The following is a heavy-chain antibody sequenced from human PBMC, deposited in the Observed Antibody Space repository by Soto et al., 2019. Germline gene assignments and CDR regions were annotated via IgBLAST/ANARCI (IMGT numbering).Heavy chain of an antibody. V-gene: IGHV4-34*01. Sequence: SETLSLTCAVYGGSFIGYYCSWIRQPPGKGLEWIGEINHSGSTNYNPSLKSRVTISVDTSKNQFSLKLSSVTAADTAVYYCARAGYGSSWSQFGAWFDPWGQGTLVTVSS. CDR2: INHSGST. J-gene: IGHJ5*02. CDR3: ARAGYGSSWSQFGAWFDP. CDR1: GGSFIGYY. D-gene: IGHD6-13*01.